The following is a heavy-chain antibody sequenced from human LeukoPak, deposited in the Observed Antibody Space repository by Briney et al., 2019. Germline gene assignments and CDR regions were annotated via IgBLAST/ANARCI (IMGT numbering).Heavy chain of an antibody. CDR3: ARIAVAKYYYYYGMDV. D-gene: IGHD6-19*01. V-gene: IGHV3-74*01. Sequence: PGGSLRLSCAASGFTFSSYWMHWVRQAPGKGLVWVSRINSDGSSTSYADSVKGRFTISRDNAKNTLYLQMNSLRAEDTAVYYCARIAVAKYYYYYGMDVWVQGTTVTVSS. CDR1: GFTFSSYW. CDR2: INSDGSST. J-gene: IGHJ6*02.